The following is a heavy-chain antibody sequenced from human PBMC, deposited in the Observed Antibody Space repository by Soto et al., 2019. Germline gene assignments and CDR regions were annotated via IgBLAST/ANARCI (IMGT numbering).Heavy chain of an antibody. D-gene: IGHD1-26*01. J-gene: IGHJ6*02. CDR1: GYTFSGYH. CDR3: ATDGTDSISRYYGLDV. Sequence: GASVKVSCKASGYTFSGYHMDWVRQAPGQGLEWMGWINPNSGGTNYAQKFQGRVTMTRDKSISTAYMELSRLRSDDTAVYYCATDGTDSISRYYGLDVWGQGTTVTVSS. CDR2: INPNSGGT. V-gene: IGHV1-2*02.